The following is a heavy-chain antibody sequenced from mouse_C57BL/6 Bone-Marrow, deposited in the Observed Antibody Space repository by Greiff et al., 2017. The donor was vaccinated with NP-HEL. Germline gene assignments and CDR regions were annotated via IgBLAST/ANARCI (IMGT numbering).Heavy chain of an antibody. J-gene: IGHJ3*01. CDR2: ISSGGSYT. CDR3: ARPITTKFAY. CDR1: GFTFSSYG. D-gene: IGHD1-1*01. V-gene: IGHV5-6*01. Sequence: EVQGVESGGDLVKPGGSLKLSCAASGFTFSSYGMSWVRQTPDTRLEWVATISSGGSYTYYPDSVKGRFTISRDNAKNTLYLQMSSLKSEDTAMYYCARPITTKFAYWGQGTLVTVSA.